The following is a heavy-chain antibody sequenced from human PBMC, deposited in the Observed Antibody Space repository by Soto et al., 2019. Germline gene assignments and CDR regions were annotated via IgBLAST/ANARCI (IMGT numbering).Heavy chain of an antibody. Sequence: ASVKVSCKASGYTFTSYGISWVRQAPGQGLEWMGWISAYNGNTNYAQKLQGRVNMTTETSTSKAYMELRRLRSDETDVYSCASDRPYYYDSSGYYGGVFDAFDILGQGTVV. CDR1: GYTFTSYG. V-gene: IGHV1-18*01. J-gene: IGHJ3*02. D-gene: IGHD3-22*01. CDR3: ASDRPYYYDSSGYYGGVFDAFDI. CDR2: ISAYNGNT.